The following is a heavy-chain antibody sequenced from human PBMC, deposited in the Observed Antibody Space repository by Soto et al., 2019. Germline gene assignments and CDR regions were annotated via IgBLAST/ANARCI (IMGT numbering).Heavy chain of an antibody. D-gene: IGHD5-12*01. Sequence: GGSLRLSCAASGFTFSSYWMHWVRQAPGKGLVWVSRINSDGSSTSYADSVKGRFTISRDNAKNTLYLQMSSLRAEDTAVYYCARAPVATIHYYYYYGMDVWGQGTTVTVSS. CDR3: ARAPVATIHYYYYYGMDV. J-gene: IGHJ6*02. V-gene: IGHV3-74*01. CDR2: INSDGSST. CDR1: GFTFSSYW.